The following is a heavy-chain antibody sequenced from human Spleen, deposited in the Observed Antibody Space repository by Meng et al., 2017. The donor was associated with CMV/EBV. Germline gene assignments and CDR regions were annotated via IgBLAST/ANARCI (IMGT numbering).Heavy chain of an antibody. D-gene: IGHD1-26*01. V-gene: IGHV3-11*01. J-gene: IGHJ4*03. Sequence: GESLKISCAASGFTFSDYYMSWIRQAPGKGLEWVSYIDSGSTIYYADSVKGRFTISRDNAKNSLYLQMNSLRAEDTAVYYCARSRKYSGTLFDYWGQGTTVTVSS. CDR2: IDSGSTI. CDR1: GFTFSDYY. CDR3: ARSRKYSGTLFDY.